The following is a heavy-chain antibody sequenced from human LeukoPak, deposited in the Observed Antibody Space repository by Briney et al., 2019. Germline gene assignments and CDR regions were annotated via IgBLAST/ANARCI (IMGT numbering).Heavy chain of an antibody. J-gene: IGHJ4*02. Sequence: ASVKVSCKASGYTFAGYYMHWVRQAPGQGLEWMGWINPNSGGTNYAQKFQGRVTMTRDTSISTAYMELSRLRSDDTAVYYCARVGRFGEVYFDYWGQGTLVTVSS. CDR1: GYTFAGYY. V-gene: IGHV1-2*02. CDR3: ARVGRFGEVYFDY. CDR2: INPNSGGT. D-gene: IGHD3-10*01.